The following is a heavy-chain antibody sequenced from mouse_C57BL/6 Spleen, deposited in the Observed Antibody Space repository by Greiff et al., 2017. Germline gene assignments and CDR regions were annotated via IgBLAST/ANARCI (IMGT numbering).Heavy chain of an antibody. CDR3: ARGDYDDGGYAMDY. V-gene: IGHV1-63*01. J-gene: IGHJ4*01. D-gene: IGHD2-4*01. CDR1: GYTFTNYW. CDR2: IYPGGGYT. Sequence: QVQLKQSGAELVRPGTSVKMSCKASGYTFTNYWIGWAKQRPGHGLEWIGDIYPGGGYTNYNEKFKSKATLTAYTSSSTAYMQFSSLTSEDSAIYYCARGDYDDGGYAMDYWGQGTSVTVSS.